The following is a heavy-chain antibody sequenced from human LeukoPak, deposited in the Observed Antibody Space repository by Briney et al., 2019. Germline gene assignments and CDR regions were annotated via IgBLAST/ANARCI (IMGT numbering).Heavy chain of an antibody. CDR2: IYYSGST. CDR3: ARVKGSGPSYYYYYYYMDV. J-gene: IGHJ6*03. D-gene: IGHD3-10*01. Sequence: SETLSLTCTVSGGSISSYYWSWIRQPPGKGLEWIGYIYYSGSTNYNPSLKSRVTISVDTSKNQFSLKLSSVTAADTAVYYCARVKGSGPSYYYYYYYMDVWGKGTTVTVSS. CDR1: GGSISSYY. V-gene: IGHV4-59*12.